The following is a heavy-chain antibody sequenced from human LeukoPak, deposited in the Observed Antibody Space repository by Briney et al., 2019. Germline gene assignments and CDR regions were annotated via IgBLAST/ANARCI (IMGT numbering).Heavy chain of an antibody. J-gene: IGHJ4*02. CDR2: IIPIFGTT. CDR3: ARDRGIAAAGDDY. D-gene: IGHD6-13*01. V-gene: IGHV1-69*06. CDR1: GGTFTSVA. Sequence: SVKVSCKASGGTFTSVASSWFRHPPAQGLGWMGGIIPIFGTTNYAQKFQGRVTITADKSTSTAYMELSSLRSEDTAVYYCARDRGIAAAGDDYWGQGTLVTVSS.